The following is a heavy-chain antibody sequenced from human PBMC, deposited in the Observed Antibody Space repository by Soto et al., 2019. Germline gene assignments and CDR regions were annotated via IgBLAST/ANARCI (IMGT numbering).Heavy chain of an antibody. CDR1: GITFDDFA. CDR2: INWDGDFL. D-gene: IGHD1-26*01. CDR3: ALGSGSSFYSLNY. J-gene: IGHJ4*02. Sequence: GGSLRLSCAASGITFDDFAMHWVRQAPGKGLEWVSGINWDGDFLDYADSVKGRLTISRDKAKNSLYLQMSSLRREDTALYFCALGSGSSFYSLNYWGQGTLVTVSS. V-gene: IGHV3-9*01.